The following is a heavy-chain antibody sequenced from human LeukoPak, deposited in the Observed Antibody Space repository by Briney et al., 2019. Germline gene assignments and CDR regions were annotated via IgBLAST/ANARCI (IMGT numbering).Heavy chain of an antibody. CDR3: GRPRSGTYEY. D-gene: IGHD1-26*01. CDR1: GGTFSSYA. V-gene: IGHV1-69*06. Sequence: GASVKVSCKASGGTFSSYAISWVRQAPGQGLEWMGGIIPIFGTANYAQKFRGRVTITADKSTRTAYMELSRLRSDDTAVYYCGRPRSGTYEYWGQGTLVTVSS. J-gene: IGHJ4*02. CDR2: IIPIFGTA.